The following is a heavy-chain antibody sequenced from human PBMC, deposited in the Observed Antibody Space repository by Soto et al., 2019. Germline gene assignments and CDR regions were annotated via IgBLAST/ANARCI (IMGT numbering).Heavy chain of an antibody. CDR1: GYTFSDYG. J-gene: IGHJ4*01. D-gene: IGHD1-26*01. V-gene: IGHV1-18*01. Sequence: ASVKVSCKASGYTFSDYGISWMRQAPGQGLEWIGWISANNGNTNYAQKLQGRVTMTTDTYTGTAYMELRSLRSDDTAVYYCAKEGEGSTWETLHYFDYWGHGTSVTVYS. CDR3: AKEGEGSTWETLHYFDY. CDR2: ISANNGNT.